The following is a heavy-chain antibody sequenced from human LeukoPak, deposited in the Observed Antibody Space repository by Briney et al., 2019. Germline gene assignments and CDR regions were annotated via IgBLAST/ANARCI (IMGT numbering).Heavy chain of an antibody. CDR3: ARVRSSSADYAFDI. CDR1: GYSFTRYR. Sequence: GSSMKFSSTSAGYSFTRYRNCWVRQMPEKGLERMGIIYPGDSDTRYRPSFQGQVTISADKSISTAYLQWSSLKASDTAMYYCARVRSSSADYAFDIWGEGRMVSVSS. V-gene: IGHV5-51*01. D-gene: IGHD6-13*01. J-gene: IGHJ3*02. CDR2: IYPGDSDT.